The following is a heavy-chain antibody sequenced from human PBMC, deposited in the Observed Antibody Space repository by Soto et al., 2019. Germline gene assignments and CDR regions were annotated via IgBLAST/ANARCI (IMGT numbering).Heavy chain of an antibody. J-gene: IGHJ5*02. D-gene: IGHD1-7*01. Sequence: QMQLVESGGGLVKPGGSLRLSCAASGFIVSDYDMTWIRQAPGKGLEWVSCITTGGTAMYYTDSMKGRFTISRDNTKNSGYLQMNNLRDEDTAIYYCARHGGTFDPWGQGTLLSVSS. CDR2: ITTGGTAM. V-gene: IGHV3-11*01. CDR1: GFIVSDYD. CDR3: ARHGGTFDP.